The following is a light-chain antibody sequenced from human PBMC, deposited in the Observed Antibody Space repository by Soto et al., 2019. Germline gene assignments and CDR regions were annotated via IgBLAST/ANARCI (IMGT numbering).Light chain of an antibody. V-gene: IGLV3-21*02. CDR1: NIGSKG. J-gene: IGLJ3*02. CDR2: DDS. Sequence: SYVLTQPPSVSVAPGQTARMTCGGTNIGSKGVHWYQQKPGQAPVVVVYDDSDRPSGIPERFSGSNSGSTATLTITRVEAGDEADYYCQVWDISSDHGVFGGGTKLTVL. CDR3: QVWDISSDHGV.